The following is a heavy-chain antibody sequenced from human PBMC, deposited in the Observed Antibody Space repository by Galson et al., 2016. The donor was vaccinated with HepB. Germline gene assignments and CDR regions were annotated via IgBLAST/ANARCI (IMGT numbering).Heavy chain of an antibody. D-gene: IGHD6-13*01. J-gene: IGHJ4*02. Sequence: SVKVSCKAFGYGFSEYNVHWVRQAPGQGLEWMGVVFRGGGKTLYAARFQGRVAMTSDTSTSTVNMELRSLRSEDTAVYYCARVEGATADQMDWGQGTLVNVPS. V-gene: IGHV1-46*01. CDR3: ARVEGATADQMD. CDR1: GYGFSEYN. CDR2: VFRGGGKT.